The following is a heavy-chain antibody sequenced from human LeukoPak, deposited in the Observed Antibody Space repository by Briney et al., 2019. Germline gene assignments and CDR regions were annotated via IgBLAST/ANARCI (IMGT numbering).Heavy chain of an antibody. CDR1: GGSISSSSYY. CDR3: ARDRLVRLEWGQKSPVLEFDP. CDR2: IYYSGST. D-gene: IGHD3-3*01. V-gene: IGHV4-39*07. Sequence: PSETLSLTCTVSGGSISSSSYYWGWIRQPPGKGLEWIGSIYYSGSTYYNPSLKSRVTISVDTSKNQFSLKLSSVTAADTAVYYCARDRLVRLEWGQKSPVLEFDPWGQGTLVTASS. J-gene: IGHJ5*02.